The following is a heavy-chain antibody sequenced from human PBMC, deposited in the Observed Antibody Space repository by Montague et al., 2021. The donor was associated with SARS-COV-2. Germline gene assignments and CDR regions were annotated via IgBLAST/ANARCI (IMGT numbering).Heavy chain of an antibody. CDR3: AKASQVFWLGQFARDAFDI. V-gene: IGHV3-30*18. J-gene: IGHJ3*02. D-gene: IGHD3-10*01. CDR2: ISYEGSQE. Sequence: SLRLSCAASGFTFNNYGIHWVRQAPGKGLEWVAVISYEGSQEFFTDSVKGRFVISRDSAQRTVYLQMNSLRVEDTAVYYRAKASQVFWLGQFARDAFDIWGQGTTVSVSS. CDR1: GFTFNNYG.